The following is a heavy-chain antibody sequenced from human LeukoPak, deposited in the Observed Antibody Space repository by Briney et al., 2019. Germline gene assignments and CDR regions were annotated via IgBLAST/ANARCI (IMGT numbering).Heavy chain of an antibody. Sequence: GGSLRLSCAASGFTVSSNYMSWVRQAPGKGLEWVSVIYSGGSTYYADSVKGRFTISRDNSKNTLYLQMNSLRAEDTAVYYCARQIWFGELSIYYFDYWGQGTLVTVSS. CDR2: IYSGGST. D-gene: IGHD3-10*01. CDR1: GFTVSSNY. CDR3: ARQIWFGELSIYYFDY. J-gene: IGHJ4*02. V-gene: IGHV3-53*01.